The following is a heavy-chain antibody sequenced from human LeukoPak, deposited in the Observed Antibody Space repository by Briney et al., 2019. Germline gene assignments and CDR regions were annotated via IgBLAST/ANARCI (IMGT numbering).Heavy chain of an antibody. V-gene: IGHV4-59*01. CDR3: ARDQAHYDFWSGYHNWFDP. CDR2: IYYSGST. D-gene: IGHD3-3*01. CDR1: GGSISSYY. Sequence: SETLSLTCTVSGGSISSYYWSWIRQPPGKGLGWTGYIYYSGSTNYNPSLKSRVTISVDTSKNQFSLKLSSVTAADTAVYYCARDQAHYDFWSGYHNWFDPWGQGTLVIVSS. J-gene: IGHJ5*02.